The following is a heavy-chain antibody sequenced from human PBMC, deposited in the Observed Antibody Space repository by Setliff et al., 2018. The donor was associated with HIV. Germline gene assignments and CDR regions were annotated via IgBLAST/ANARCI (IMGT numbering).Heavy chain of an antibody. V-gene: IGHV5-51*01. J-gene: IGHJ4*02. Sequence: GESLKISCEGSGYSFSRYWIGWVRQMPGKGLEWMGVIYPGDSSSKYSPSFQGQVTISVDTSISTAYLQWNSLKASDTAIYYCARHPIHTYGYGAFDFWGRGTLGTVS. CDR2: IYPGDSSS. CDR1: GYSFSRYW. D-gene: IGHD5-18*01. CDR3: ARHPIHTYGYGAFDF.